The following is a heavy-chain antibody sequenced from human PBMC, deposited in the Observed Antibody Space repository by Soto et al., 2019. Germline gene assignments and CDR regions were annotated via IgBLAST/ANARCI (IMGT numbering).Heavy chain of an antibody. V-gene: IGHV1-46*01. CDR3: ARGSYYYDSRGYFYFDY. J-gene: IGHJ4*02. D-gene: IGHD3-22*01. CDR1: GHTFSTYY. CDR2: INPSGGST. Sequence: ASVKVSCKTSGHTFSTYYMHWVRQAPGQGLEWVGVINPSGGSTSHAQKFQGRVTMTRDTSTSTVYMELSSLRSEDTAVYYCARGSYYYDSRGYFYFDYWGQGTLVTVSS.